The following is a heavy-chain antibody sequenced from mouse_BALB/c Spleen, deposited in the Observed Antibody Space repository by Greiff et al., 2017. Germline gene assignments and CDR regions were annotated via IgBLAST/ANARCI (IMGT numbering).Heavy chain of an antibody. J-gene: IGHJ3*01. CDR1: GYTFTSYY. V-gene: IGHV1S81*02. D-gene: IGHD1-1*01. CDR2: INPSNGGT. CDR3: TREGYGTWFAY. Sequence: QVQLQQSGAELVKPGASVKLSCKASGYTFTSYYMYWVKQRPGQGLEWIGEINPSNGGTNFNEKFKSKATLTVDKSSSTAYKQLSSLTSEDSAVYYCTREGYGTWFAYWGQGTLVTVSA.